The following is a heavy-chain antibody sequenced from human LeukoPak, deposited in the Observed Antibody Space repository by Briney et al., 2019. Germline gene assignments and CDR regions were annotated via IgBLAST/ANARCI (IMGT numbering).Heavy chain of an antibody. V-gene: IGHV4-38-2*02. CDR1: GYSISTGYY. Sequence: SETLSLTCTVSGYSISTGYYWDWIRQPPGKGLEWIGTFYHGGSTYYNPSLKSRVTISVDTSKNQFSLNLTSVTAADTAVYYCARVKSMGPYYFDYWGQGTLVTVSS. CDR3: ARVKSMGPYYFDY. D-gene: IGHD2-21*01. CDR2: FYHGGST. J-gene: IGHJ4*02.